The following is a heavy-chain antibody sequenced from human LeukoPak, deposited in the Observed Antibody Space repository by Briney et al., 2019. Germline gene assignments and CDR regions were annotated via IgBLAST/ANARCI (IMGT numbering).Heavy chain of an antibody. V-gene: IGHV3-23*01. D-gene: IGHD2-8*01. CDR1: GFTFSSYA. CDR2: ISGSGSSI. CDR3: ANKGPSCTNAVCYSS. J-gene: IGHJ5*02. Sequence: GGSLRLSCAASGFTFSSYAMSWVRQAPGKGLEWVSAISGSGSSIYYADSVKGRFTISRDNSKNTLYLQMNSLRAEDTAVYYCANKGPSCTNAVCYSSWGQGTLVTVSS.